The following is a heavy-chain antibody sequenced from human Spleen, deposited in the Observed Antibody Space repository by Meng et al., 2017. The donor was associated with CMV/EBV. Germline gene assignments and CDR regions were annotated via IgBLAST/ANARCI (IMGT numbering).Heavy chain of an antibody. V-gene: IGHV1-18*04. Sequence: ASVKVSCKASGYTFTGYYMHWVRQAPGQGLEWMGWISAYNGNTNYVQKLQGRVTMTTDTSTSTAYMELRSLRFDDTALYYCARTRYCSSITCYSRDDFWSGNNWFGPWGQGTLVTVSS. CDR2: ISAYNGNT. CDR1: GYTFTGYY. D-gene: IGHD3-3*01. CDR3: ARTRYCSSITCYSRDDFWSGNNWFGP. J-gene: IGHJ5*02.